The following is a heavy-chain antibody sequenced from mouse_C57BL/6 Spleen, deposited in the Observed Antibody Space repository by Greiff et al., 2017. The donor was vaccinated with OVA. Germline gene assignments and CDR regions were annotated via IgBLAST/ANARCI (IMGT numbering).Heavy chain of an antibody. Sequence: VQLQQSGAELVRPGASVKLSCTASGFNIKDDYMHWVKQRPEQGLEWIGWIDTENGDTEYASKFQGKATITADKSSNTAYLQLSSLTSADTAVYYCATWGNYYAMDYWGQGTSVTASS. J-gene: IGHJ4*01. CDR1: GFNIKDDY. V-gene: IGHV14-4*01. CDR2: IDTENGDT. CDR3: ATWGNYYAMDY.